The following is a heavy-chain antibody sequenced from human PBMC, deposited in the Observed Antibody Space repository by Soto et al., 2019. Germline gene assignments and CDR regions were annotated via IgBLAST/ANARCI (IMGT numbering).Heavy chain of an antibody. CDR2: IYHSGST. J-gene: IGHJ5*02. D-gene: IGHD2-2*01. Sequence: QLQLQESGPGLVKPSQTLSLTCAVSGGSISSGGYSWSWIRQPPGKGLEWIGYIYHSGSTYYNPXLKSRVTIPGDXSXNXXSLNLSSVTAADTAVYYCARLGYCISNHCFGGFDPWGQGTLVTVSS. V-gene: IGHV4-30-2*01. CDR3: ARLGYCISNHCFGGFDP. CDR1: GGSISSGGYS.